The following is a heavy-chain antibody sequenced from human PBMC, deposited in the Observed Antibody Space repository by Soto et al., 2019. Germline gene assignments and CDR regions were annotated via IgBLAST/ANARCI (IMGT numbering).Heavy chain of an antibody. CDR1: GGSVNSFY. Sequence: QVQLQESGPGLVRPSETLSLTCTVSGGSVNSFYWSWIRQTPGKGPEWIGYIFYSGSTNSNPSLKSRASMSVDMSKNQFSLRLSSLTAADTAVYYCAGVFPSYCGGDCAYFDSWGQGILVTVSS. J-gene: IGHJ4*02. CDR3: AGVFPSYCGGDCAYFDS. D-gene: IGHD2-21*02. CDR2: IFYSGST. V-gene: IGHV4-59*02.